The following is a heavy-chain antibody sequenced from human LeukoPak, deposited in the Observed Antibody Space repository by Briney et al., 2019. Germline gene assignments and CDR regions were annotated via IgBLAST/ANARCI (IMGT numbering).Heavy chain of an antibody. J-gene: IGHJ5*02. Sequence: ETLXLXXTVSGGXXSSYYWSXIRQPPGKGLEWIGYIYYSGSTNYNPSLKSRVTISVDTSKNQFSLKLSSVTAADTAVYYCARGRGVVIHFDPWGQGTLVTVSS. CDR1: GGXXSSYY. V-gene: IGHV4-59*01. CDR3: ARGRGVVIHFDP. D-gene: IGHD3-3*01. CDR2: IYYSGST.